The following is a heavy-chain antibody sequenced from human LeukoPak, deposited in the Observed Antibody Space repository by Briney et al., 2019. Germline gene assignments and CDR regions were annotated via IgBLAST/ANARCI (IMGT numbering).Heavy chain of an antibody. D-gene: IGHD3-10*01. CDR1: GGTFSIYA. Sequence: GSSVKVSCKASGGTFSIYAISWVRQAPGQGLEWMGRIIPIFGTANYAQKFQGRVTITTDESTSTAYMELSSLRSEDTAVYYCASAGYYYGSGSYYNGPFDYWGQGTLVTVSS. CDR2: IIPIFGTA. J-gene: IGHJ4*02. V-gene: IGHV1-69*05. CDR3: ASAGYYYGSGSYYNGPFDY.